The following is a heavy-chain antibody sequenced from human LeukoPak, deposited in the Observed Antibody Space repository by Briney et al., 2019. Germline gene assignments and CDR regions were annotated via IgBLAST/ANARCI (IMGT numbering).Heavy chain of an antibody. CDR2: IHSSGST. CDR3: ARVRLDGSSWQNFDY. CDR1: GGSINSYY. Sequence: SEPLSLTCTVSGGSINSYYWSWIRQPPGKGLEWLGYIHSSGSTNYNPSLESRVTISVDTSKNQFSLKLSSVIAADTAVYYCARVRLDGSSWQNFDYWGLGTLVTVSS. D-gene: IGHD6-13*01. V-gene: IGHV4-59*01. J-gene: IGHJ4*02.